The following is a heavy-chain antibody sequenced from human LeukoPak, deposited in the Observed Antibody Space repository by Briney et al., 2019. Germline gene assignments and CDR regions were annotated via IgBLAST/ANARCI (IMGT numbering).Heavy chain of an antibody. V-gene: IGHV4-4*07. Sequence: SETLSLTCTVSGGSINSYYWGWIRQPAGKGLEWISRIYTSGSTNYNPSLKSRVTISVDTSKNQFSLKLSSVTAADTAVYYCARGKWLDPFWGQGTLVTVSS. CDR1: GGSINSYY. J-gene: IGHJ4*02. CDR3: ARGKWLDPF. CDR2: IYTSGST. D-gene: IGHD6-19*01.